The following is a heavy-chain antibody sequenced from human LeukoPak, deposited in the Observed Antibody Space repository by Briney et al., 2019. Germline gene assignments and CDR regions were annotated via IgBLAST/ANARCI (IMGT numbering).Heavy chain of an antibody. D-gene: IGHD3-22*01. CDR1: GGSFSPYS. Sequence: PSETLSLTCGVSGGSFSPYSWTWIRRSPGKGLEWIGEINHSGSTNYHPSLASRLTISVDTSKNQFSLNLTSVTAADTAVYYCARKKAVVEGRSYYNYYGMDVWGQGTTVTVSS. J-gene: IGHJ6*02. CDR3: ARKKAVVEGRSYYNYYGMDV. V-gene: IGHV4-34*01. CDR2: INHSGST.